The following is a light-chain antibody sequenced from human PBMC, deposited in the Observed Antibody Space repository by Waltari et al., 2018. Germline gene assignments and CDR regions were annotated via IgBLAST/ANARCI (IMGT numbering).Light chain of an antibody. CDR3: SSHGGSNNFYV. V-gene: IGLV2-8*01. Sequence: QSALTQPPSASGSPGQSVTISCTGTSSDVGGYTSVSRYQQHPGKAPKLRFYEVRGRPPGGPDRFSGSKSGNTASLTVSGLQAEDEADYYCSSHGGSNNFYVFGSGTKVTVL. CDR2: EVR. CDR1: SSDVGGYTS. J-gene: IGLJ1*01.